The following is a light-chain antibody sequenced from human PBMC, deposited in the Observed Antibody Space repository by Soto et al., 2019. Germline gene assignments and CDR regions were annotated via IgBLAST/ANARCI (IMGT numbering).Light chain of an antibody. CDR2: DAS. Sequence: EIVRPPSPVTLSVSPVERANLSGRASQSVRSNLAWYQQKPGQAPRLLMYDASTRATGIPARFSGSGSGTEFTLTISSLKSEDFAVYYGQQYKNWPPWTFGQGTKVDIK. J-gene: IGKJ1*01. CDR1: QSVRSN. V-gene: IGKV3-15*01. CDR3: QQYKNWPPWT.